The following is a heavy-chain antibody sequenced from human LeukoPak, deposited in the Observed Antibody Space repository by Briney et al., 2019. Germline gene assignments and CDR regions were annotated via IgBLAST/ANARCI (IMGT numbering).Heavy chain of an antibody. J-gene: IGHJ6*03. Sequence: GGSLRLSCAASGFTFSSYWMHWVRQAPGKGLVWVSRITSDWCTTTYADAANGRFTISRDNAKNTLYLQMNSMRAEDTAVYYCARGRVTMVRGDYYYYMDVWGKGPTVTVSS. CDR3: ARGRVTMVRGDYYYYMDV. CDR1: GFTFSSYW. D-gene: IGHD3-10*01. V-gene: IGHV3-74*01. CDR2: ITSDWCTT.